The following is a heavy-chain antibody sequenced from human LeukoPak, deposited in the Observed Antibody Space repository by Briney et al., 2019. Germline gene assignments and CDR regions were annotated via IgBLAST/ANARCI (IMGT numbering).Heavy chain of an antibody. CDR3: ARVNYGSATKEDY. J-gene: IGHJ4*02. CDR1: GGSISSGGYY. V-gene: IGHV4-31*03. CDR2: TYYSGSA. Sequence: SETLSLTCTVSGGSISSGGYYWSWIRQHPGKGLEWIGYTYYSGSAYYNPSFKSRVTISVDTSENQFSLKLSSVTAADTAVYYCARVNYGSATKEDYWGQGTLVTVSS. D-gene: IGHD3-10*01.